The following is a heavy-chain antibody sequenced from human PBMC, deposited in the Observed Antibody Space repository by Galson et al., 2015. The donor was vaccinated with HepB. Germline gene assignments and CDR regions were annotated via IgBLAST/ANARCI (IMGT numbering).Heavy chain of an antibody. V-gene: IGHV3-30-3*01. CDR1: GLTFSTYA. CDR2: ISYDGTNK. D-gene: IGHD2-2*01. J-gene: IGHJ4*02. Sequence: SLRLSCAASGLTFSTYALHWVRQAPGKGLEWVAIISYDGTNKYYADSVKGRFTISRDNSKNTLYLQMNNLRPEDTAVYYCASSLVPAAASDYWGQGTLVTVSS. CDR3: ASSLVPAAASDY.